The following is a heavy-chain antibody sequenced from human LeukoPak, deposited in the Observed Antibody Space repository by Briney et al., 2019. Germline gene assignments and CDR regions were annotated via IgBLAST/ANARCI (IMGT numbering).Heavy chain of an antibody. J-gene: IGHJ4*02. D-gene: IGHD3-10*01. V-gene: IGHV3-23*01. CDR3: AKRNSALIRRSYVDY. CDR1: GFTFGGYA. CDR2: ISGSGSST. Sequence: GGSLRLSCAASGFTFGGYAMSWVRQAPGKGLEWVSSISGSGSSTYYADSVKGRLTISRDNSKNTLYLQMDSLRVEDTAEYYCAKRNSALIRRSYVDYWGQGTLVTVSS.